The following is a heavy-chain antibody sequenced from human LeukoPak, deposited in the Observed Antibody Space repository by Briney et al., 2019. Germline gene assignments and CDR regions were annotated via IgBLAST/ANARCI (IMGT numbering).Heavy chain of an antibody. CDR3: ARAGQAGTTDY. Sequence: PGGSLRLSCAASGFTFGIYWMSWVRQAPGKGLEWVANINQGESEKYYVDSVTGRFTISRDNAENSLYLQLNSLTVEDTAVYYCARAGQAGTTDYWGQGTLVTVSS. V-gene: IGHV3-7*01. CDR1: GFTFGIYW. D-gene: IGHD1-7*01. CDR2: INQGESEK. J-gene: IGHJ4*02.